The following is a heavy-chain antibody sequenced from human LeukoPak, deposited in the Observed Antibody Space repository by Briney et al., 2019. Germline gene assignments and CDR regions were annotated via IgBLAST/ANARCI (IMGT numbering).Heavy chain of an antibody. CDR1: GFTFSSYS. Sequence: GGSLRLSCAASGFTFSSYSMNWVRQAPGKGLEWVSSISSSSSYIYYADSVKGRFTISRDNAKNSLYLQMNSLRAEDTALYYCAKGRRCSSTSCNDAFDIWGQGTMVTVSS. J-gene: IGHJ3*02. CDR2: ISSSSSYI. D-gene: IGHD2-2*01. V-gene: IGHV3-21*04. CDR3: AKGRRCSSTSCNDAFDI.